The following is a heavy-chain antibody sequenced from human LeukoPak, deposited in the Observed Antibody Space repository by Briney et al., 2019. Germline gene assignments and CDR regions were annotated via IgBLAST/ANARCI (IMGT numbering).Heavy chain of an antibody. J-gene: IGHJ6*03. V-gene: IGHV4-34*01. D-gene: IGHD5-18*01. CDR1: GFTFSDYY. CDR2: INHSGST. Sequence: GSLRLSCAASGFTFSDYYMSWIRQPPGKGLEWIGEINHSGSTNYNPSLKSRVTISVDTSKNQFSLKLSSVTAADTAVYYCARRGLDTAMVTYYYYYMDVWGKGTTVTVSS. CDR3: ARRGLDTAMVTYYYYYMDV.